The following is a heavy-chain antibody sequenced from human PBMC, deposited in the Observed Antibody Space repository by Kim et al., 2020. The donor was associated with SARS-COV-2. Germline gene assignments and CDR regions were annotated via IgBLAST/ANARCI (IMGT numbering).Heavy chain of an antibody. J-gene: IGHJ4*02. Sequence: SETLSLTCAVYGGSFSGYYWSWIRQPPGKGLEWIGEINHSGSTNYNPSLKSRVTISVDTSKNQFSLKLSSVTAADTAVYYCARGGCSSTSCYPFDYWGQGTLVTVSS. CDR2: INHSGST. CDR3: ARGGCSSTSCYPFDY. V-gene: IGHV4-34*01. CDR1: GGSFSGYY. D-gene: IGHD2-2*01.